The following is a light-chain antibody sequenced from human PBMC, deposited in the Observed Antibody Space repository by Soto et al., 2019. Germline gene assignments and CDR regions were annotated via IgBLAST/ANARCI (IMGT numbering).Light chain of an antibody. Sequence: DIQMTQSPSTLSASVGDRVTITCRASQNINNWLAWYQQKPGKAPNLLIYEASSLESGVPSRFGGSRSGTEFTLTISSLQPEDFATYYCQQYNSYSFGQGTKVDIK. CDR2: EAS. CDR3: QQYNSYS. CDR1: QNINNW. J-gene: IGKJ1*01. V-gene: IGKV1-5*03.